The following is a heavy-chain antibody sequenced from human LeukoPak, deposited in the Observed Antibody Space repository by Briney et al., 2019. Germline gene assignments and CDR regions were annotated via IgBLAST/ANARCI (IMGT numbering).Heavy chain of an antibody. D-gene: IGHD2-15*01. Sequence: GGSLRLSCAASGFTFSNYAMSWVRQAPGKGLEWVSAISGSGGSTYYADSVKGRFTISRDNSKNTLYLQMNSLRAEDTAVYSCAKDVSELSGGFDYWGQGTLVTVSS. CDR2: ISGSGGST. CDR3: AKDVSELSGGFDY. V-gene: IGHV3-23*01. CDR1: GFTFSNYA. J-gene: IGHJ4*02.